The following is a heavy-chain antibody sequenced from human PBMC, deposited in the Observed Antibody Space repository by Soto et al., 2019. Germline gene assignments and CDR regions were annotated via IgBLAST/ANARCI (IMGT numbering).Heavy chain of an antibody. CDR2: ISFDGSTK. D-gene: IGHD1-26*01. J-gene: IGHJ4*02. CDR1: GFRDGFPFSDYD. V-gene: IGHV3-30*18. CDR3: AKNSFSGSKRILDS. Sequence: QVQLVESGGGVVQPGRSLRLSCAASGFRDGFPFSDYDMHWVRQAPGKGLGWVALISFDGSTKNYVDSVEGRFTISRDNSRDTLVLQMDSLRPEDTAVYYCAKNSFSGSKRILDSWGQGTLVTVSS.